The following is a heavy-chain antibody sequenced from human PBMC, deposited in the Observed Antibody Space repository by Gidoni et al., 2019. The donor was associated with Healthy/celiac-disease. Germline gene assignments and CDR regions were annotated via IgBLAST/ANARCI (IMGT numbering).Heavy chain of an antibody. CDR3: ALAGAAVGATNPFDY. CDR2: ISAYNGNT. CDR1: GYTFTSYG. D-gene: IGHD1-26*01. V-gene: IGHV1-18*04. Sequence: QVQLVQSGAEVKKPGASVKVSCKASGYTFTSYGFSWVRQAPGQGLEWLGWISAYNGNTNYAQKLQGRVTMTTDTSTSTAYMELRSLRSDDTAVYYCALAGAAVGATNPFDYWGQGTLVTVSS. J-gene: IGHJ4*02.